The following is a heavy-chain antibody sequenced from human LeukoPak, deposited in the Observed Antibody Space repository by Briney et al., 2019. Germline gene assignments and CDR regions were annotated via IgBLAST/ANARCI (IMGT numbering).Heavy chain of an antibody. J-gene: IGHJ4*02. D-gene: IGHD3-10*01. CDR1: GGSFSGYY. CDR3: ASFREFKTRYFDY. V-gene: IGHV4-34*01. CDR2: INHSGST. Sequence: SETLSLTCAVYGGSFSGYYWSWIRQPPGKGLEWIGEINHSGSTNYNPSLKSRVTISVDTSKNQFSLKLSSVTAADTAVYYCASFREFKTRYFDYWGQGTLVTVSS.